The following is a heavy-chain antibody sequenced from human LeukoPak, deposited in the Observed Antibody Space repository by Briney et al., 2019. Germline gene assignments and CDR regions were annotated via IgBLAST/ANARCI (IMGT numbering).Heavy chain of an antibody. D-gene: IGHD3-3*01. CDR1: GDSISTSSTYY. Sequence: PSETLSLTCTVSGDSISTSSTYYWGWIRQPPGKGPEWIGTIYYSGSTNYNPSLKSRVTISVDTSKNQFSLKLSSVTSADTAVYYCARRARNFWNDKRYYFDYWGQGTLVTVSS. CDR2: IYYSGST. CDR3: ARRARNFWNDKRYYFDY. V-gene: IGHV4-39*07. J-gene: IGHJ4*02.